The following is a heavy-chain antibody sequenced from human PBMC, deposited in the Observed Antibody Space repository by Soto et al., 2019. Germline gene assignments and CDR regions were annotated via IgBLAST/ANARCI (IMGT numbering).Heavy chain of an antibody. CDR1: GDSFRRSW. D-gene: IGHD3-3*01. Sequence: VEDLNLSEHGPGDSFRRSWMARVRQLKGKGLVWMGIIYPGDSDTRYSPSFQGQVTISADKSISTAYLQWSSLKASDTAMYYCARQGLYYDFWSGYYDYYYYGMDVWGQGTTVIVSS. CDR3: ARQGLYYDFWSGYYDYYYYGMDV. CDR2: IYPGDSDT. V-gene: IGHV5-51*01. J-gene: IGHJ6*02.